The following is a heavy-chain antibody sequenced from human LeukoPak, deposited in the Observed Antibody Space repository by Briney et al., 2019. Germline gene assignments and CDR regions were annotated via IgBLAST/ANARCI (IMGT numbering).Heavy chain of an antibody. D-gene: IGHD4/OR15-4a*01. V-gene: IGHV1-46*01. CDR3: ARTIADYFDY. CDR2: INPSGGST. Sequence: ASVKVSCKASGYTFTSYYMHWVRQAPGQGLEWMGIINPSGGSTSYAQKFQGRVTMTRDTSTSTAYMELRSLRSDDTAVYYCARTIADYFDYWGQGTLVTVSS. J-gene: IGHJ4*02. CDR1: GYTFTSYY.